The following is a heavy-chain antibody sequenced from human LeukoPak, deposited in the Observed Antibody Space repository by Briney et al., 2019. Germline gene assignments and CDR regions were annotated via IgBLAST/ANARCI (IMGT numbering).Heavy chain of an antibody. D-gene: IGHD3-9*01. V-gene: IGHV3-48*01. CDR3: ARDPLRYLRVGYYDY. J-gene: IGHJ4*02. CDR1: GFTFSIYS. CDR2: ISSSSSTI. Sequence: PGGSLRLSCAASGFTFSIYSMNWVRQAPGKGLEWVSYISSSSSTIYYADSVKGRFTISRDNAKNSLYLQMNSLRAEDTAVYYCARDPLRYLRVGYYDYWGQGTLVAVSS.